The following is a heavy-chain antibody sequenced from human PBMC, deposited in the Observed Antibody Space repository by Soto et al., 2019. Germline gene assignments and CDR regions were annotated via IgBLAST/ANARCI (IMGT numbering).Heavy chain of an antibody. CDR2: ISAYNGDT. CDR1: GYTFTTYG. D-gene: IGHD6-13*01. Sequence: QVQLVQSGDEVKKPGASVKVSCKASGYTFTTYGISWVRQAPGQGLEWMGWISAYNGDTKYAQNVQDRVSMTTDTPTSTAYMELRSLRSDDTAVYYCAREGSWPYYYYGMDVWGLGTTVTVSS. V-gene: IGHV1-18*01. CDR3: AREGSWPYYYYGMDV. J-gene: IGHJ6*02.